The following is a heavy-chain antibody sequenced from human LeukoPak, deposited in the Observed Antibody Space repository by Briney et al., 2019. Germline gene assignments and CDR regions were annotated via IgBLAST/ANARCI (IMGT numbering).Heavy chain of an antibody. CDR3: ARGISFGPDY. J-gene: IGHJ4*02. V-gene: IGHV1-2*02. D-gene: IGHD3-3*02. CDR1: GYTFTVYY. Sequence: ASVRVSFKASGYTFTVYYMHWVRQAPGQGLEWMGWINPNSGGTNYAQKFQGRVTMTRDTSISTAYMELSRLRSDDTAVYYCARGISFGPDYWGQGTLVTVSS. CDR2: INPNSGGT.